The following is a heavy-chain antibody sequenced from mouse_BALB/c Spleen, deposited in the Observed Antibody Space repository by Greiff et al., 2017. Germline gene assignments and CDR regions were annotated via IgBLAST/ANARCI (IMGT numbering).Heavy chain of an antibody. V-gene: IGHV1S56*01. J-gene: IGHJ4*01. D-gene: IGHD4-1*01. Sequence: QVQLQQSGPELVKPGASVRISCKASGYTFTSYYIHWVKQRPGQGLEWIGWIYPGNVNTKYNEKFKGKATLTADKSSSTAYMQLSSLTSEDSAVYFCARESWEYAMDYWGQGTSVTVSS. CDR2: IYPGNVNT. CDR1: GYTFTSYY. CDR3: ARESWEYAMDY.